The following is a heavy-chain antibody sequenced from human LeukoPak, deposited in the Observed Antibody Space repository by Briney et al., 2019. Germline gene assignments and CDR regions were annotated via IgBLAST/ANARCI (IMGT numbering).Heavy chain of an antibody. CDR3: AILTPPPDYIAARPKIDAFDI. D-gene: IGHD6-6*01. Sequence: PSETLSLTCTVSGGSVSSYYWNWIRQPAGKGLEWIGRIYTSESGSTNYNPSLKSRVTISVDTSKNQFSLTLTSVTAADTAVYYCAILTPPPDYIAARPKIDAFDIWGQGTMVTVSS. V-gene: IGHV4-4*07. CDR2: IYTSESGST. CDR1: GGSVSSYY. J-gene: IGHJ3*02.